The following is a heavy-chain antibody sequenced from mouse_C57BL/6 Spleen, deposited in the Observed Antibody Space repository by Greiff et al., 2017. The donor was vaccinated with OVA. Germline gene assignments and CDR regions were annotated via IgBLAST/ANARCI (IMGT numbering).Heavy chain of an antibody. V-gene: IGHV7-1*01. Sequence: EVKLVESGGGLVQSGRSLRLSCATSGFTFSDFYMEWVRQAPGKGLEWIAASRNKANDYTTEYSASVKGRFIVSRDTSQSILYLQMNALRAEDTAIYYCARDAPLGRGYCDVWGTGTTVTVSS. CDR2: SRNKANDYTT. CDR3: ARDAPLGRGYCDV. J-gene: IGHJ1*03. D-gene: IGHD4-1*01. CDR1: GFTFSDFY.